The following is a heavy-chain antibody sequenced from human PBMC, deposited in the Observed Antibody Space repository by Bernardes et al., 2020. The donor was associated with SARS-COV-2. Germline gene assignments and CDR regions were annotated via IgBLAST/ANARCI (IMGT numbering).Heavy chain of an antibody. CDR1: GFTFSSYG. Sequence: GGSLRLSCAASGFTFSSYGMHWVRQAPGKGLEWVAVIWYDGSNKYYADSVKGRFTISRDNSKNTLYLQMNSLRAEDTAVYYCARGVDSLSGMDVWGQGTTVTVSS. V-gene: IGHV3-33*01. CDR3: ARGVDSLSGMDV. J-gene: IGHJ6*02. CDR2: IWYDGSNK.